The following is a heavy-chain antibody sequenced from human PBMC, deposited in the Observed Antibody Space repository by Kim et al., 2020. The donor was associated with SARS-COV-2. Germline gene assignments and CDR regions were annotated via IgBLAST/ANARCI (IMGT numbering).Heavy chain of an antibody. CDR3: TRDYIGSGSYYSYY. D-gene: IGHD3-10*01. J-gene: IGHJ4*02. V-gene: IGHV3-49*02. Sequence: ASEKGRFTISRDDSKSIAYLQMNSLKTEDTAVYYCTRDYIGSGSYYSYYWGQGTLVTVSS.